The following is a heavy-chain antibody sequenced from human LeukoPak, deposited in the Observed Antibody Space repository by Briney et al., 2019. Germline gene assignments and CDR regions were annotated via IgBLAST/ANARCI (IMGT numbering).Heavy chain of an antibody. CDR3: ARARIAAAGADY. CDR2: INPNSGGT. CDR1: GYTFTRYY. J-gene: IGHJ4*02. D-gene: IGHD6-13*01. V-gene: IGHV1-2*02. Sequence: ASVKVSCKASGYTFTRYYMHWVRQAPGHGLEWMGWINPNSGGTNYAQKFQGRVTMTRDTSISTAYMELSRLRSDDTAVYYCARARIAAAGADYWGQGTLVTVSS.